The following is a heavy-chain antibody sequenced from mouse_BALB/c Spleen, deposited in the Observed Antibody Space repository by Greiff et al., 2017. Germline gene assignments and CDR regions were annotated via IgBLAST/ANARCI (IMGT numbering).Heavy chain of an antibody. J-gene: IGHJ4*01. CDR2: ISTYYGDA. CDR1: GYKFTDYA. CDR3: ARSLITTEYYYAMDY. D-gene: IGHD2-4*01. V-gene: IGHV1S137*01. Sequence: VQLQQSGAELVRPGVSVKISCKGSGYKFTDYAMHWVKQSHAKSLEWIGVISTYYGDASYNQKFKGKATMTVDKSSSTAYMELARLTSEDSAIYYCARSLITTEYYYAMDYWGQGTSVTVSS.